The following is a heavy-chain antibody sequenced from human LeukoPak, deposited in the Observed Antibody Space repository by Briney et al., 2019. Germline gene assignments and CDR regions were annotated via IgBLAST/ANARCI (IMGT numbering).Heavy chain of an antibody. CDR1: GFTFSSYE. J-gene: IGHJ4*02. V-gene: IGHV3-48*03. D-gene: IGHD5-12*01. CDR2: ISRSGSTI. Sequence: GGSLRLSCAASGFTFSSYEMNWVRQAPGKGVEWVSNISRSGSTIYYAVSVKGRFTISRDNAKNSLYLQMITLRAEDTDVYYCAKVLGLSGYDYSESFDYWGQGTLVTVSS. CDR3: AKVLGLSGYDYSESFDY.